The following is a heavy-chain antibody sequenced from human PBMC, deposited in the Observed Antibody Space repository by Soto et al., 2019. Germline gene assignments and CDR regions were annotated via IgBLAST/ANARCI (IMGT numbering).Heavy chain of an antibody. Sequence: TLSLTCTVSGGSISSYYWSWIRQPPGKGLEWIGYIYYSGSTNYNPSLKSRVTISVDMSKNQFSLKLSSVTAADTAVYYCARGNWNGMDVWGQGTTVTVSS. CDR1: GGSISSYY. D-gene: IGHD1-20*01. CDR2: IYYSGST. J-gene: IGHJ6*02. V-gene: IGHV4-59*01. CDR3: ARGNWNGMDV.